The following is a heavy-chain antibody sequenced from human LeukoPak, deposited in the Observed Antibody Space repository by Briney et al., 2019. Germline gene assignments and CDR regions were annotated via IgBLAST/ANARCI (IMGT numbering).Heavy chain of an antibody. CDR1: GFTFSSYG. J-gene: IGHJ4*02. CDR2: ITNSGGST. V-gene: IGHV3-23*01. D-gene: IGHD6-19*01. CDR3: AKRPVYNSGWYYFEY. Sequence: GGSLRLSCAASGFTFSSYGMSWVRQAPGKGLEWVSTITNSGGSTYYADSVKGRFTISRDNSKNTLYLQMNSLRAEDTAAYHCAKRPVYNSGWYYFEYWGQGTLVTVSS.